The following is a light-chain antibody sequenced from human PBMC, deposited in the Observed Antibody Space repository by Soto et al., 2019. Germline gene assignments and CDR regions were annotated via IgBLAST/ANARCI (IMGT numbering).Light chain of an antibody. CDR1: QSISSW. J-gene: IGKJ1*01. CDR2: DAS. CDR3: QQYHSYSTWT. Sequence: DIQMTQSPSTLSASVGDRVAITCRASQSISSWLAWYQQKPGKAPKLLIFDASSLEGGVPSRFSGSGSGTEFTLTISSLQPDDLATYYCQQYHSYSTWTFGQGTKVDIK. V-gene: IGKV1-5*01.